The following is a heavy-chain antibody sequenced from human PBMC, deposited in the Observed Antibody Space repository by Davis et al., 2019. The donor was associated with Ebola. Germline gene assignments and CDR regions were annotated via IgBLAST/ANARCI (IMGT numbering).Heavy chain of an antibody. Sequence: PGGSLRLSCAASGFTFSSYWMSWVRQAPGKGLEWVAVISYDGSNKYYADSVKGRFTISRDNSKNTLYLQMNSLRAEDTAVYYCARVDSSGYDWYFDLWGRGTLVTVSS. D-gene: IGHD3-22*01. CDR3: ARVDSSGYDWYFDL. CDR2: ISYDGSNK. J-gene: IGHJ2*01. CDR1: GFTFSSYW. V-gene: IGHV3-30-3*01.